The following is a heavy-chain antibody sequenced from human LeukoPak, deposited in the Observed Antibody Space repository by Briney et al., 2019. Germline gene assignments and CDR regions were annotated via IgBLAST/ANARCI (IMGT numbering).Heavy chain of an antibody. Sequence: SETLSLTCTVSGGSISSYYWSWIRQPPGKGLEWIGYIYYSGSTNYNPSLKSRVTISVDTSKNQFSLQLNSVTPEDTAVYYCARLAYCSSTSCYARYYYMDVWGKGTTVTISS. V-gene: IGHV4-59*12. D-gene: IGHD2-2*01. CDR1: GGSISSYY. CDR2: IYYSGST. CDR3: ARLAYCSSTSCYARYYYMDV. J-gene: IGHJ6*03.